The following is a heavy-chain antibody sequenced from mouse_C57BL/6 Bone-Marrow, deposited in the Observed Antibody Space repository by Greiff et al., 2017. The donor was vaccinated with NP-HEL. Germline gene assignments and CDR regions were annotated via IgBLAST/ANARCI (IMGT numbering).Heavy chain of an antibody. CDR3: VRAYYYYGSSSFAY. Sequence: EVQLVESGGGLVQPKGSLKLSCAASGFTFNTYAMHWVRQAPGQGLEWVARFRRKSSNYASYYADSVKDRFTISRDDSQSMLYLQMNNLKTEDTAMYYCVRAYYYYGSSSFAYWGQGTLVTVSA. J-gene: IGHJ3*01. CDR2: FRRKSSNYAS. CDR1: GFTFNTYA. V-gene: IGHV10-3*01. D-gene: IGHD1-1*01.